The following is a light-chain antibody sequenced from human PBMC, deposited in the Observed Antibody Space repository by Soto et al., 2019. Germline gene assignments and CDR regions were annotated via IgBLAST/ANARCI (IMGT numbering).Light chain of an antibody. CDR2: VNS. CDR3: AAWDDSLNGLV. V-gene: IGLV1-44*01. Sequence: QSVLAQPHSESGTPGQRVTISCSGSSSSIGTNTVNWYQQLRGSVPKLLMFVNSQSPSGVPDRFSGSTSATSASLAISGLQSEDEADYYCAAWDDSLNGLVFGAGSTVTVL. J-gene: IGLJ1*01. CDR1: SSSIGTNT.